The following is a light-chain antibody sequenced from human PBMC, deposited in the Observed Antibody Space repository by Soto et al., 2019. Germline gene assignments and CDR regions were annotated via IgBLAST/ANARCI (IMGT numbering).Light chain of an antibody. CDR3: LQHNTYPLT. CDR2: AAS. CDR1: QDIRSD. Sequence: DIQMTQSPSSLSASVGDRVTITCRASQDIRSDLGWYQQKPGKAPKRVIYAASSLQSGVPPRFSGSGSGTDFTLTISSLQPADFATYYCLQHNTYPLTFGGGTKVEIK. J-gene: IGKJ4*01. V-gene: IGKV1-17*01.